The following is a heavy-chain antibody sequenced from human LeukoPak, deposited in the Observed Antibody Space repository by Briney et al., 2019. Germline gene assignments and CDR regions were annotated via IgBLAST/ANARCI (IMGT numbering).Heavy chain of an antibody. J-gene: IGHJ4*02. CDR2: IKSKTDGGTT. CDR3: TTDLDDYGDYSVDY. CDR1: GFTFSSYA. D-gene: IGHD4-17*01. V-gene: IGHV3-15*01. Sequence: GGSLRLSCAASGFTFSSYAMSWVRQAPGKGLEWVGRIKSKTDGGTTDYAAPVKGRFTISRDDSKNTLYLQMNSLKTEDTAVYYCTTDLDDYGDYSVDYWGQGTLVTVSS.